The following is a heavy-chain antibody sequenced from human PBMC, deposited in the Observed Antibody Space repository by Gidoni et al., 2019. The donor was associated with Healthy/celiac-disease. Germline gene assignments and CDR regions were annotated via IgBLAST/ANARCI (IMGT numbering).Heavy chain of an antibody. CDR3: AKDKGIAAAGTMYYFDY. CDR2: ISGNSGSI. CDR1: GFTFDDYA. V-gene: IGHV3-9*01. Sequence: EVQLVESGGGLVQPGRSLRLSCAASGFTFDDYAMHWVRQAPGKGLEWVSGISGNSGSIGYADSVKGRFTISRDNAKNSLYLQMNSLRAEDTALYYCAKDKGIAAAGTMYYFDYWGQGTLVTVSS. J-gene: IGHJ4*02. D-gene: IGHD6-13*01.